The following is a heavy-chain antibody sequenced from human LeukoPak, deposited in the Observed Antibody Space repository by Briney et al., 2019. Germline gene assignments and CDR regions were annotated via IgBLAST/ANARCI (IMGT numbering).Heavy chain of an antibody. CDR1: GGSISSYY. CDR2: IYYSGST. J-gene: IGHJ5*02. Sequence: SETLSLTCTVSGGSISSYYWSWIRQPPGKGLEWIGYIYYSGSTNYNPSLKSRVTISVDTSKNQFSLKLSSVTAADTAVYYCARLHYYDSSGYYSWFDPWGQGTLVTVSS. D-gene: IGHD3-22*01. V-gene: IGHV4-59*01. CDR3: ARLHYYDSSGYYSWFDP.